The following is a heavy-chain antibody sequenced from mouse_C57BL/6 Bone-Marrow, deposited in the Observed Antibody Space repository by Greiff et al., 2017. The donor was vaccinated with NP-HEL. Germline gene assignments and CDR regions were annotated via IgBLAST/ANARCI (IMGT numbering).Heavy chain of an antibody. J-gene: IGHJ4*01. CDR1: GFTFSDYG. CDR2: ISSGSSTI. Sequence: EVKLLESGAGLVKPGGSLKLSCAASGFTFSDYGMPWVRQAPEKGLEWVAYISSGSSTIYYADTVKGRFTLSRDNAKNTLLLQMTSLGSEDTAMYYCARKGYDDYYAIDYWGQGTSVTVSS. V-gene: IGHV5-17*01. CDR3: ARKGYDDYYAIDY. D-gene: IGHD2-2*01.